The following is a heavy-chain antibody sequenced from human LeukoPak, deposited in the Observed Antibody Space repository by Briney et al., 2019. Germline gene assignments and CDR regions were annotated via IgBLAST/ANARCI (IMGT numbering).Heavy chain of an antibody. CDR1: GFTLSSHW. CDR3: GRDLGGRGGA. V-gene: IGHV3-74*01. Sequence: GGSLRLSCAASGFTLSSHWMHWVRQVPGKGLVSVSRIESDGRTAYADSVKGRFIISRDNAKNTLYLQMNSLRVEDTAVYYCGRDLGGRGGAWGQGTLVTVSS. CDR2: IESDGRT. J-gene: IGHJ5*02. D-gene: IGHD1-26*01.